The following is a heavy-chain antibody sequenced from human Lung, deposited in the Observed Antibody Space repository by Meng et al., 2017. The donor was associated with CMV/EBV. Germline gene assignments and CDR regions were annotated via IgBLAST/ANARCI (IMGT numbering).Heavy chain of an antibody. D-gene: IGHD3-3*01. CDR3: ARVSGYYYYGMDV. V-gene: IGHV4-59*01. CDR2: IYYSGST. Sequence: SETLSLTCTVSGGSISSYYWSWIRQPPGKGLEWIGYIYYSGSTNYNPSLKSRVTISVDTSKNQFSLKLSSVTAADTAVYYCARVSGYYYYGMDVWGQGTAVTVSS. J-gene: IGHJ6*02. CDR1: GGSISSYY.